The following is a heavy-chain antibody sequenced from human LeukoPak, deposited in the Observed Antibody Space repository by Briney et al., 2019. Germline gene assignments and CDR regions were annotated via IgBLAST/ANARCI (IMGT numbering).Heavy chain of an antibody. CDR1: GFTFGDFA. V-gene: IGHV3-49*03. J-gene: IGHJ5*02. CDR3: TRDRNVGYCSSSSCYSGHNWFDP. CDR2: IGTKTYGGTT. Sequence: GGSLRLSCTASGFTFGDFAMSWFRQAPGKGPEWVGFIGTKTYGGTTEYAASVKGRFTISRDDSKSIAYQQMNSLKAEDTAVYYCTRDRNVGYCSSSSCYSGHNWFDPWGQGTLVTVSS. D-gene: IGHD2-2*02.